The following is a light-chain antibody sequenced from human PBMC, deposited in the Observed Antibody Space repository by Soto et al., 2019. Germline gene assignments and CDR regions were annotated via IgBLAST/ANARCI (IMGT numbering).Light chain of an antibody. CDR3: SSYSGSSTYV. J-gene: IGLJ1*01. V-gene: IGLV2-14*01. CDR2: EVS. Sequence: QSALTQPASVSGSPGQSITISCTGTSSDVGGYNYVSWYQQHPGKAPKLMIYEVSNRPSRVSNRFSGSKSGNTASLTISGLQAEDEADYYCSSYSGSSTYVFGTGTKVPVL. CDR1: SSDVGGYNY.